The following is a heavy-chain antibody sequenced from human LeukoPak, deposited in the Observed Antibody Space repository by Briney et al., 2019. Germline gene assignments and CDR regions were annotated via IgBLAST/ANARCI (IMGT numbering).Heavy chain of an antibody. CDR2: IWYDGSNK. CDR1: GFTFSSYG. Sequence: PGRSLRLSCAASGFTFSSYGMHWVRQAPGKGLEWVAVIWYDGSNKYYADSVKGRFTISRDNSKNTLYLQMNSLRAEDTAVYYCARELIGWGAFDIWGQGTMVTVSS. V-gene: IGHV3-33*01. CDR3: ARELIGWGAFDI. D-gene: IGHD6-19*01. J-gene: IGHJ3*02.